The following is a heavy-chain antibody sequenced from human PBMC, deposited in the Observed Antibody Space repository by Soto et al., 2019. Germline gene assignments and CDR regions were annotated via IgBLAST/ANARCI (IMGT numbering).Heavy chain of an antibody. Sequence: PSETLSLTCTVSGGSISSSSYYWGWIRQPPGKGLEWIGSIYYSGSTYYNPSLKSRVTISVDTSKNQFSLKLSSVTAADTAVYYCARGVVVMNFDYWGQGTLVTVSS. CDR2: IYYSGST. V-gene: IGHV4-39*01. D-gene: IGHD3-22*01. J-gene: IGHJ4*02. CDR3: ARGVVVMNFDY. CDR1: GGSISSSSYY.